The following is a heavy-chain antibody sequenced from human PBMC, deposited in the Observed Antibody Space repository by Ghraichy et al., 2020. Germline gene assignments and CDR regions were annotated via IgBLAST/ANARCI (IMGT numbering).Heavy chain of an antibody. CDR2: IKQDGNGK. J-gene: IGHJ5*02. Sequence: LSLTCAASGFTFSTYWMSWVRQAPGKGLEWVANIKQDGNGKYYVDSVKGRFTISRDNAKNSLYLQMNSLRAEDTAVYYCARSPGEQQWNWFDPWGQGTLVTVSS. CDR3: ARSPGEQQWNWFDP. D-gene: IGHD6-13*01. V-gene: IGHV3-7*03. CDR1: GFTFSTYW.